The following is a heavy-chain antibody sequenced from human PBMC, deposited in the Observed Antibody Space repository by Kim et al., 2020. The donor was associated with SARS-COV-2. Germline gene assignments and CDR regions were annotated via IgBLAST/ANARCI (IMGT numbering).Heavy chain of an antibody. D-gene: IGHD6-6*01. Sequence: ASVKVSCKASGYTFTSYAMNWVRQAPGQGLEWMGWINTNTGNPTYAQGFTGRFVFSLDTSVSTAYLQISSLKAEDTAVYYCARCPKHRSSPVNWFDPGAREPWSPSPQ. J-gene: IGHJ5*02. CDR1: GYTFTSYA. V-gene: IGHV7-4-1*02. CDR2: INTNTGNP. CDR3: ARCPKHRSSPVNWFDP.